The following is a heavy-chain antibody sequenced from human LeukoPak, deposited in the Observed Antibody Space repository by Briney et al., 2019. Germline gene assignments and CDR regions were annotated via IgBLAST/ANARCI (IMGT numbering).Heavy chain of an antibody. CDR1: GGSFSGYY. CDR2: INHSGST. D-gene: IGHD3-9*01. Sequence: SETLSLTCAVYGGSFSGYYWSWIRQPPGKGLEWIGEINHSGSTNYNPSLKSRVTISVDTSKNQFSLKLSSVTAADTAVYYCAGHDILTGYYNGDAFDIWGQGTMVTVSS. J-gene: IGHJ3*02. CDR3: AGHDILTGYYNGDAFDI. V-gene: IGHV4-34*01.